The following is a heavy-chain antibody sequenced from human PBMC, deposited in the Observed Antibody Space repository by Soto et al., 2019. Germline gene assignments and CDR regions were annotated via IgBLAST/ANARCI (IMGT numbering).Heavy chain of an antibody. CDR1: GFTFSSYG. CDR3: AKDRGRWLTGPGDV. Sequence: QVQLVESGGGVVQPGRSLRLSCAASGFTFSSYGMHWVRQAPGKGLEWVAVISYDGSNKYYADSVKGRFTISRDNSKNTLYLQMNSLRAEDTAVYYCAKDRGRWLTGPGDVWGQGTTVTVS. D-gene: IGHD3-16*01. CDR2: ISYDGSNK. V-gene: IGHV3-30*18. J-gene: IGHJ6*02.